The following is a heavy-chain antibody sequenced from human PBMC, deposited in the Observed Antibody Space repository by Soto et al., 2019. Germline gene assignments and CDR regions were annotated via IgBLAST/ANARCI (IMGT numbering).Heavy chain of an antibody. CDR1: GGSISSGGYY. CDR3: ARQVSSAWPPYYYDMDV. V-gene: IGHV4-31*03. D-gene: IGHD6-25*01. CDR2: IYYSGST. J-gene: IGHJ6*02. Sequence: SETLSLTCTVSGGSISSGGYYWSWIRQHPGKGLEWIGYIYYSGSTYYNPSLKSRVTISVDTSKNQFSLKLSSVTAADTAVYFFARQVSSAWPPYYYDMDVWGQGTTVTVSS.